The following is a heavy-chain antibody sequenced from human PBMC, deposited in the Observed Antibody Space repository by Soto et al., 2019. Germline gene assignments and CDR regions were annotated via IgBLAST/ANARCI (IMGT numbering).Heavy chain of an antibody. CDR2: IYYSGST. V-gene: IGHV4-30-4*01. CDR1: GGSISSGDYY. D-gene: IGHD3-10*01. CDR3: ARVAMVRGVPLHPFDI. Sequence: QVQLQESGPGLVKPSQTLSLTCTVSGGSISSGDYYWSWIRQPPGKGLEWIGYIYYSGSTYYNPSLTSRVTIPGDTSKNHFPLQLSSVTAADTAVYYCARVAMVRGVPLHPFDIWGQGTIVTVSS. J-gene: IGHJ3*02.